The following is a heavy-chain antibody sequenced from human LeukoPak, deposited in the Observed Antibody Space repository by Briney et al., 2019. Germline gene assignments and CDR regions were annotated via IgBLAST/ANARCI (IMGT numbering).Heavy chain of an antibody. CDR3: ARTDWNYVGYYYYYMDV. J-gene: IGHJ6*03. V-gene: IGHV1-69*06. CDR1: GGTFSSYA. D-gene: IGHD1-7*01. Sequence: ASVKASCKASGGTFSSYAISWVRQAPGQGLEWMGGIIPIFGTANYAQKFQGRVTITADKSTSTAYMKLSSLRSEDTAVYYCARTDWNYVGYYYYYMDVWGKGTTVTVSS. CDR2: IIPIFGTA.